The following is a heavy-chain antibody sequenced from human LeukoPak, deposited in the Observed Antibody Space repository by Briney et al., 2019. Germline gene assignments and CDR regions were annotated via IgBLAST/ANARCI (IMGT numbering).Heavy chain of an antibody. CDR3: ARVVTPRYCSSTSCYWKGWFDP. J-gene: IGHJ5*02. Sequence: GASVKVSCKASGYTFTGYYMHWVRQAPGQGLECMGGIIPIFGTANYAQKFQGRVTITADESTSTAYMELSSLKSEDTAVYYCARVVTPRYCSSTSCYWKGWFDPWGQGTLVTVSS. CDR2: IIPIFGTA. V-gene: IGHV1-69*13. CDR1: GYTFTGYY. D-gene: IGHD2-2*01.